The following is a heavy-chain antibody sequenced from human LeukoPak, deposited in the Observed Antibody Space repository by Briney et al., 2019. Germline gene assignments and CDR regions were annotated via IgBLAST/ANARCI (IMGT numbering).Heavy chain of an antibody. D-gene: IGHD6-19*01. CDR3: AKIYSGWSSGKRFFDF. J-gene: IGHJ4*02. CDR2: ISASGGST. V-gene: IGHV3-23*01. CDR1: GFTFSTYA. Sequence: GGSLRLSCAASGFTFSTYAMCWVRQAPGKGLEWVSGISASGGSTYYADSVKGRFTISRDKSKNTLYLQMNSLTAEDTASYYCAKIYSGWSSGKRFFDFWGQGTLVTVSS.